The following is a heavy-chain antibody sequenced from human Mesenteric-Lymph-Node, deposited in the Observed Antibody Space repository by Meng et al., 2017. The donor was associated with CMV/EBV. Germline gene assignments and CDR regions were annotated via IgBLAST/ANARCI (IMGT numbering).Heavy chain of an antibody. V-gene: IGHV3-21*01. CDR1: GFIFSSYS. CDR3: ARAGTAWGTLYYFDS. J-gene: IGHJ4*02. CDR2: ISRSSSYI. Sequence: GGSLRLSCAVSGFIFSSYSMDWVRQAPGRGLEWVSSISRSSSYIYYADSVKGRFTISRDDAKNSVYLQMNSLRAEDTAVYYCARAGTAWGTLYYFDSWGQGTLVNVSS. D-gene: IGHD1-1*01.